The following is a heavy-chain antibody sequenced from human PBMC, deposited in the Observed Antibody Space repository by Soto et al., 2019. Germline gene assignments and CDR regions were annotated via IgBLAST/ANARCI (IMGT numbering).Heavy chain of an antibody. CDR3: ARGDGDYNIDY. J-gene: IGHJ4*02. Sequence: SVKVSCKASGGTFSSYTISWVRQAPGQGLEWMGRIIPILGIANYAQKFQGRVTITADKSTSTAYMELSSLRSEDTAVYYCARGDGDYNIDYWGQGTLVTVSS. CDR1: GGTFSSYT. D-gene: IGHD4-17*01. CDR2: IIPILGIA. V-gene: IGHV1-69*02.